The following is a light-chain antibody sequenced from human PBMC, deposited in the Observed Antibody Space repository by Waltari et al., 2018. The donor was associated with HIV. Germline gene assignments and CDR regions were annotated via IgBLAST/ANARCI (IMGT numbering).Light chain of an antibody. CDR3: QVWESSSDHVV. J-gene: IGLJ2*01. CDR2: DDR. V-gene: IGLV3-21*02. CDR1: KIGSKS. Sequence: SDVLTQSPSVSVALGQTASIACGGNKIGSKSGHWYQQKPGQAPALVIYDDRDRPSGIPERFSGSNSGHTATLSIGRVEAGDEADYYCQVWESSSDHVVIGGGTKLTV.